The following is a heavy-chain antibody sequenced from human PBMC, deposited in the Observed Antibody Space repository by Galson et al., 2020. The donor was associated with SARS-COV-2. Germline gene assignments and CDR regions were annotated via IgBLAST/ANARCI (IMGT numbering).Heavy chain of an antibody. Sequence: GESLKISCAASGFTFSDYYMSWIRQAPGKGLEWVSYISSSGSTIYYADSVKGRFTISRDNAKNSLYLQMNSLRAEDTAVYYCARDPYGNYYYYGMDVWGQGTTVTVSS. CDR1: GFTFSDYY. J-gene: IGHJ6*02. V-gene: IGHV3-11*01. CDR3: ARDPYGNYYYYGMDV. D-gene: IGHD4-17*01. CDR2: ISSSGSTI.